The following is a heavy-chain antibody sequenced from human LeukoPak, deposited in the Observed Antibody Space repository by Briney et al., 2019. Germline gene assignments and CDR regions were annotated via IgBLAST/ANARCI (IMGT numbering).Heavy chain of an antibody. J-gene: IGHJ3*02. CDR2: INAGNGNT. CDR3: ARDWGDRSDYVWGSYRFDAFDI. V-gene: IGHV1-3*01. Sequence: GASVKVSCKASGYTFTSYAMHWVRQAPGQRLEWMGWINAGNGNTKYSQKFQGRVTITRDTSASTAYMELSSLRSEDTAVYYCARDWGDRSDYVWGSYRFDAFDIWGQGTMVTVSS. CDR1: GYTFTSYA. D-gene: IGHD3-16*02.